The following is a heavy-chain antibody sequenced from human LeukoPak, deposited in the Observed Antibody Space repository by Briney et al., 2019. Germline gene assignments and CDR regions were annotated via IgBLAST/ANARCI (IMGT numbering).Heavy chain of an antibody. J-gene: IGHJ4*02. CDR3: AREGGYSSGPDY. Sequence: PGGSLRLSCAASGFTLSSYWMHWVRQAPGKGLVWLSRINNDGSTTNYADSVKGRFTISRDNAKNTLYLQMNSLRAEDTAVYYCAREGGYSSGPDYWGQGALVTVSS. CDR2: INNDGSTT. CDR1: GFTLSSYW. V-gene: IGHV3-74*01. D-gene: IGHD5-18*01.